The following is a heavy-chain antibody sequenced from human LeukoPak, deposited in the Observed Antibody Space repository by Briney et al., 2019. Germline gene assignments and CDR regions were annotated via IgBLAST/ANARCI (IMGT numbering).Heavy chain of an antibody. J-gene: IGHJ4*02. CDR2: ISGTGGST. Sequence: GGSLRLSCVASGFIFNNFGMTWVRQAPGRGLEWVSSISGTGGSTHYADSVKGRFTISRDNSKNTLYLQMNSLRAGDTAIYYCAKSSYYDSSGFYREYYFDYWGQGTLVPVSS. D-gene: IGHD3-22*01. CDR1: GFIFNNFG. CDR3: AKSSYYDSSGFYREYYFDY. V-gene: IGHV3-23*01.